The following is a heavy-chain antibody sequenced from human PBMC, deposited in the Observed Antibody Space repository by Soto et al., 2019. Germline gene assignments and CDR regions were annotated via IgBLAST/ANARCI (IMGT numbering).Heavy chain of an antibody. J-gene: IGHJ6*02. CDR2: ISAYNGNT. CDR3: AVPYSGYYEDYGMDV. Sequence: ASVKVSCKASGYTFTSYGISWVRQAPGQGLEWMGWISAYNGNTNYAQKLQGRVTMTTDTSTSTAYMELRSLRSDDTAVYYCAVPYSGYYEDYGMDVWGQGTTVTVSS. D-gene: IGHD3-22*01. V-gene: IGHV1-18*01. CDR1: GYTFTSYG.